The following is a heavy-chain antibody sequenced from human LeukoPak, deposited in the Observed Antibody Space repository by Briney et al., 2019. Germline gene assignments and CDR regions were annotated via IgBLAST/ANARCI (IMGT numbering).Heavy chain of an antibody. Sequence: GGSLRLSCAASRFTFNSYAMTWVRQAPGKGLEWVSAISGRGGSTNYADSVKGRFTISRDKSKKMLYLQMNSLRAEDTAVYYCAKGTDYDFWSAYSYHYGMDVWGQGTRVTVSS. V-gene: IGHV3-23*01. CDR3: AKGTDYDFWSAYSYHYGMDV. J-gene: IGHJ6*02. CDR1: RFTFNSYA. D-gene: IGHD3-3*01. CDR2: ISGRGGST.